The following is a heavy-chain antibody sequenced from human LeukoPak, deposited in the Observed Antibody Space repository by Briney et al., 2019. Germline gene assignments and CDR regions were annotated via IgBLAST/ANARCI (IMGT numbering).Heavy chain of an antibody. Sequence: SETLSLTCTVSGYSISNGYYWGWMRQPPGKGLEWIGSIYHSGSTYYNPSLKSRVTISVDTSKNQFSLKLSSVTAADTAVYYCARDPPPYYGDYVFETANYWGQGTLVTVSS. D-gene: IGHD4-17*01. CDR2: IYHSGST. V-gene: IGHV4-38-2*02. CDR3: ARDPPPYYGDYVFETANY. CDR1: GYSISNGYY. J-gene: IGHJ4*02.